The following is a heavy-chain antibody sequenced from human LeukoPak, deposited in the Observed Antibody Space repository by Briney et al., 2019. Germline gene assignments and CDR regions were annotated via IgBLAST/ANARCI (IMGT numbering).Heavy chain of an antibody. J-gene: IGHJ6*03. CDR1: GFTFSNAW. CDR3: TTERRQWPTRYYYMDV. Sequence: AGGSLRLSCAASGFTFSNAWMSWVRQAPGKGLEWVGRIKSKTDGGTTDYAAPVKGRFTISRDDSKNTLYLQMNSLKTEDTAVYYCTTERRQWPTRYYYMDVWGKGTTVTISS. V-gene: IGHV3-15*01. D-gene: IGHD6-19*01. CDR2: IKSKTDGGTT.